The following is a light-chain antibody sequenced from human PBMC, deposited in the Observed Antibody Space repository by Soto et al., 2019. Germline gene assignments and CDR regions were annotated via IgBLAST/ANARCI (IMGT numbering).Light chain of an antibody. CDR3: QQYGSSPTT. Sequence: EIVLTQSPGTLSLSPGERATLSCRASQSVSSSYLAWYQQKPGQAPRLLIDGASSRATGIPDRFSGSGSGTDFTLTISRLEPEDCAVYYCQQYGSSPTTFGQGTKLEIK. V-gene: IGKV3-20*01. J-gene: IGKJ2*01. CDR2: GAS. CDR1: QSVSSSY.